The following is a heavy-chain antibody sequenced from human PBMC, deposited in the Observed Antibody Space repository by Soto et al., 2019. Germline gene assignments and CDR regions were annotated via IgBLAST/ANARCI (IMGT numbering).Heavy chain of an antibody. CDR3: ATHRTVTTFDY. CDR2: ISGSGGST. CDR1: GFTFSSYA. V-gene: IGHV3-23*01. J-gene: IGHJ4*02. Sequence: EVQLLESGGGLVQPGGSLRLSCAASGFTFSSYAMSWVRQAPGKGLEWVSAISGSGGSTYYADSVKGRFTISRDNSKNMLYLQMNSLRAEDPAVYYCATHRTVTTFDYWGQGTLVTVSS. D-gene: IGHD4-17*01.